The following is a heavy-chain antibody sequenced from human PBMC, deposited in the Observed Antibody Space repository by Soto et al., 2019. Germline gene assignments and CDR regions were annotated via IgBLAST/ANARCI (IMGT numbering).Heavy chain of an antibody. CDR2: ISGSGGST. CDR3: AKVLSLLVGPFGY. D-gene: IGHD2-8*02. Sequence: EVQLLESGGGLVQPGGSLRLSCAASGFTFSSYAMSWVRQAPGKGLEWVSAISGSGGSTYYADSVKGRLTITRDNSKNTLYRQMSSLRAEDTAVYYCAKVLSLLVGPFGYWGQGTLVTVSS. J-gene: IGHJ4*02. CDR1: GFTFSSYA. V-gene: IGHV3-23*01.